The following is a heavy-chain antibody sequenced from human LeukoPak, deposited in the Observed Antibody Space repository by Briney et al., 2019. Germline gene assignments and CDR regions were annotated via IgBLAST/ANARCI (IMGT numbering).Heavy chain of an antibody. J-gene: IGHJ6*03. CDR1: GGSFSGYY. CDR2: INPSGRV. D-gene: IGHD3-22*01. CDR3: ARGRQEVSMIVVVMTAVSYYLDV. Sequence: SETLSLTCAVYGGSFSGYYWTWIRQAPGKGLEWIGEINPSGRVSYNPSLKSRLTITVDASKNQFSLNLRSLTAADTAVYYCARGRQEVSMIVVVMTAVSYYLDVWGKGTTVTVS. V-gene: IGHV4-34*01.